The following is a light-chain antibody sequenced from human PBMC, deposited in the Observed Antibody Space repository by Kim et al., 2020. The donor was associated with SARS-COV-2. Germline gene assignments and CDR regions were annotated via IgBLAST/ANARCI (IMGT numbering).Light chain of an antibody. CDR1: SSNIGSNN. V-gene: IGLV1-44*01. J-gene: IGLJ3*02. Sequence: QSVLTQPPSASGTPGQRVTISCSGSSSNIGSNNVVWYQQLPGAAPNLLIYSHNQRPSGIPYRFSGSRSGTSASLAISGLQSGDEADYYCAVWDYSLKQGVFGGGTQLTVL. CDR3: AVWDYSLKQGV. CDR2: SHN.